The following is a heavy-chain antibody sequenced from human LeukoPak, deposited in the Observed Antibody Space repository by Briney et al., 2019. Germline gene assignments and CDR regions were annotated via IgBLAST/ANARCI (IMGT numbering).Heavy chain of an antibody. CDR1: GFTFSSYA. Sequence: GGSLRLSCAASGFTFSSYAMSWVRQAPGKGLEWVSAISGSGGSTYYADSVKGRFTISRDNSKNTLYLQMNSLRAEDTAVYYCAKPSTPYYDFWSGYYAFDIWGQGTMVTVSS. D-gene: IGHD3-3*01. CDR2: ISGSGGST. V-gene: IGHV3-23*01. J-gene: IGHJ3*02. CDR3: AKPSTPYYDFWSGYYAFDI.